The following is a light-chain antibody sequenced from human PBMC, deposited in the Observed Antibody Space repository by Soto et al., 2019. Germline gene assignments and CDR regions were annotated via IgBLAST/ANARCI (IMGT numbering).Light chain of an antibody. CDR1: QSVRSY. Sequence: PGARATLSCRASQSVRSYVAWYQQKPGQAPRLLIYDASNRATGIPARFSGSGSGTDFTLTISSLEPEDFAVYYCQQYNNWTWTFGQGTKVDIK. J-gene: IGKJ1*01. V-gene: IGKV3-11*01. CDR2: DAS. CDR3: QQYNNWTWT.